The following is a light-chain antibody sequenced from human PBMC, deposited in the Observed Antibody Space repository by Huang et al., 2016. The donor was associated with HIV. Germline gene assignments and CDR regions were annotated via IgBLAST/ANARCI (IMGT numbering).Light chain of an antibody. Sequence: VMTQSPATLSVSPGERATLSCRASESILRHLAWYQQRPGQPPRLLIYGASVRLPGIPDRFRGSVSGTEFRLTISSLQSEDFAVYYCQQYNKWPPYTYGQGTKLEIK. J-gene: IGKJ2*01. CDR3: QQYNKWPPYT. CDR1: ESILRH. V-gene: IGKV3-15*01. CDR2: GAS.